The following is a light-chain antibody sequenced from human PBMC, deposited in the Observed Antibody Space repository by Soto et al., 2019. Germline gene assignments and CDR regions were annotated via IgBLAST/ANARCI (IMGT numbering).Light chain of an antibody. V-gene: IGLV2-14*01. CDR2: DVT. CDR1: SNDVGSYNY. CDR3: KSYTTSNTYV. Sequence: QSALTPPASLSGSPGQSIAISCTGTSNDVGSYNYVSWYQQHPGKAPKLMIYDVTNRPSGVSDRFSGSKSGNTASLTISGLQAEDEADYYCKSYTTSNTYVFGSGTKVTVL. J-gene: IGLJ1*01.